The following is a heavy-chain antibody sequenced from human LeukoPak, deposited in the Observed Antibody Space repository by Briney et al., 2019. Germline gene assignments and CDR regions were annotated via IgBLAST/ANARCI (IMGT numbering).Heavy chain of an antibody. D-gene: IGHD2-2*01. CDR1: GGSISSYY. J-gene: IGHJ6*03. CDR2: IYYSGST. CDR3: ARAGYCSSTSCVRGHFYYMDV. Sequence: SETLSLTCIVSGGSISSYYWSWIRQPPGKGLEWIGYIYYSGSTNYNPSLKSRVTISVDTSKNQFSLKLSSVTAADTAVYYCARAGYCSSTSCVRGHFYYMDVWGKGTTVTVSS. V-gene: IGHV4-59*01.